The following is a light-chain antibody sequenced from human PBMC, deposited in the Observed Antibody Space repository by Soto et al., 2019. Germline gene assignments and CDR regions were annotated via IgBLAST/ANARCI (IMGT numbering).Light chain of an antibody. Sequence: EIVLTQSPGTLSLSPGERATLSCRASQSFSGTYLAWYQKKPGQAPRLLIYGASSRATGIPDRFSGSGSGTDFTLTISRLEPEDFAVYYCQQYGSWMYTFGQGTKLEIK. CDR2: GAS. J-gene: IGKJ2*01. CDR3: QQYGSWMYT. CDR1: QSFSGTY. V-gene: IGKV3-20*01.